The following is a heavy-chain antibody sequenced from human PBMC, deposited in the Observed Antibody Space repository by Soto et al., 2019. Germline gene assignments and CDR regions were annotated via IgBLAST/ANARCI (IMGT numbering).Heavy chain of an antibody. D-gene: IGHD4-17*01. V-gene: IGHV1-8*01. CDR1: GYTFTSYD. J-gene: IGHJ4*02. CDR2: MNPNSGNT. Sequence: QVQLVQSGAEVKKPGASVKVSCKASGYTFTSYDINWVRRATGQGLEWMGWMNPNSGNTGYAQKFQSRVTINRNTYISTAYMELSRLRSEDTAVYYCARSTNDYGDRHWGQGTLVTVSS. CDR3: ARSTNDYGDRH.